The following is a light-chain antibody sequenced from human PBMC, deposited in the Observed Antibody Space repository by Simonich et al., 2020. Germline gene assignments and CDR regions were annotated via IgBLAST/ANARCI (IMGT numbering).Light chain of an antibody. CDR2: EGS. CDR1: SSDGGSYNL. V-gene: IGLV2-23*01. CDR3: CSYAGSVV. Sequence: QSALTQPASVSGSPGQSITISCTGTSSDGGSYNLVSWYQQHPGKAPKLMIYEGSKRPSGVSNRLSGAKSGNTASLTISGLQAEDEADYYCCSYAGSVVFGGGTKLTVL. J-gene: IGLJ2*01.